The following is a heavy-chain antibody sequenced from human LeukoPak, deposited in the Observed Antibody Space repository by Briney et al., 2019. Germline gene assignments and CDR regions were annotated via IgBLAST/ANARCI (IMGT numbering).Heavy chain of an antibody. V-gene: IGHV4-34*01. CDR1: GGSFSGYY. Sequence: SETLSLTCAVYGGSFSGYYWSWIRQPPGKGLEWIGEINHSGSTNYNPSLKSRVTISVDTSKNQFSLKLSSVTAADTAVYYCAKGPACSGGSCYFYYYYGMDVWGQGTTVTVPS. D-gene: IGHD2-15*01. CDR3: AKGPACSGGSCYFYYYYGMDV. CDR2: INHSGST. J-gene: IGHJ6*02.